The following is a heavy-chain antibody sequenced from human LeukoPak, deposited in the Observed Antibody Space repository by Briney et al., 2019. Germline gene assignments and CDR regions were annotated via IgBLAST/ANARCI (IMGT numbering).Heavy chain of an antibody. CDR2: IRHSESAT. V-gene: IGHV3-48*03. Sequence: QPGGSLRLSCAAPGFIFSSYDNNWVRQTPGKGLEWVSYIRHSESATYYTDSVKGRFTIPRDNPKTSLYLQMNSLRVEDTAIYYWARQRPDDAFDICGQGTMVTVSS. J-gene: IGHJ3*02. CDR3: ARQRPDDAFDI. CDR1: GFIFSSYD. D-gene: IGHD1-14*01.